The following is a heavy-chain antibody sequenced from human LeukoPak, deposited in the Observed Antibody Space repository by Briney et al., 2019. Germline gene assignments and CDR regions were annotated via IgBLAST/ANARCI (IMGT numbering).Heavy chain of an antibody. CDR3: ARAPGYCSSTSCPAPFDY. D-gene: IGHD2-2*01. CDR1: GVTFSNDG. CDR2: ISASSSYI. J-gene: IGHJ4*02. V-gene: IGHV3-21*01. Sequence: GGSLRLSCAASGVTFSNDGMDWVRQAPGQGLEWVSSISASSSYIWYADSVKGRFTISRDNAKNSLYLQMNSLRAEDTAVYYCARAPGYCSSTSCPAPFDYWGQGTLVTVSS.